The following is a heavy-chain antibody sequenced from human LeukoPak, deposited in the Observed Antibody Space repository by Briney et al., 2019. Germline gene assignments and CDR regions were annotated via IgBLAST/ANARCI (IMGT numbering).Heavy chain of an antibody. Sequence: GASVKVSCKASGGTFSSYAISWVRQAPGQGLEWMGGIIPIFGTANYAQKFQGRVTITADESTSTAYMELSSLRSEDTAVYYCAREVVRGVRSLYYFDYWGQGTLVTVSS. CDR3: AREVVRGVRSLYYFDY. CDR1: GGTFSSYA. V-gene: IGHV1-69*13. D-gene: IGHD3-10*01. CDR2: IIPIFGTA. J-gene: IGHJ4*02.